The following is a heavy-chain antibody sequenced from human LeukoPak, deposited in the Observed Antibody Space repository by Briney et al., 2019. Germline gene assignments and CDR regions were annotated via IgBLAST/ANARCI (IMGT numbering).Heavy chain of an antibody. D-gene: IGHD2-2*01. CDR1: GSTFSSYA. Sequence: ASVKVSCKASGSTFSSYAISWVRQAPGQGLEWMGGIVPIFDTTNYPQKFQGRVTITTDESTSTAYMKLSSLRSEDTAVYYCARSKDFVVVPAARDDHYYYMDVWGKGTTVTVSS. CDR2: IVPIFDTT. CDR3: ARSKDFVVVPAARDDHYYYMDV. J-gene: IGHJ6*03. V-gene: IGHV1-69*05.